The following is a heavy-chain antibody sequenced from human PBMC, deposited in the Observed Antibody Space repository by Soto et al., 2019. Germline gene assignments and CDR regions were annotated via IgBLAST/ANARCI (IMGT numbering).Heavy chain of an antibody. CDR3: ARGGGTTLAPLP. V-gene: IGHV1-2*02. J-gene: IGHJ5*02. Sequence: ASVKVSCKASGYTFTGYFMHWARQAPGEGLEWMGWINSNSGATKYAPKFQGRVTMTRDTSNRTAYLELSRLTSDDTAVYYCARGGGTTLAPLPWGQGTPVTVSS. CDR2: INSNSGAT. D-gene: IGHD3-16*01. CDR1: GYTFTGYF.